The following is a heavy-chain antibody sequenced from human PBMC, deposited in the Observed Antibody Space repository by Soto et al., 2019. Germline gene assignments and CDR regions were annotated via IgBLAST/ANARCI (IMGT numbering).Heavy chain of an antibody. J-gene: IGHJ4*01. V-gene: IGHV4-59*12. Sequence: SETLSLTCTVSGGSMRNVYWSWIRQPPGKRLEWIGFIFHSGNAKYNPSLKSRVTISIDTSNSQFSLSLDSVTAADTAVYFCARAPAPTLPLVYWGLGTLVTVSS. CDR2: IFHSGNA. D-gene: IGHD2-15*01. CDR3: ARAPAPTLPLVY. CDR1: GGSMRNVY.